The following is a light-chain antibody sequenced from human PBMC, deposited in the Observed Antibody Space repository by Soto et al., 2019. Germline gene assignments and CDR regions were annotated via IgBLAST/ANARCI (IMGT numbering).Light chain of an antibody. V-gene: IGKV3-20*01. J-gene: IGKJ1*01. CDR2: AAS. CDR1: QSVDSKY. Sequence: EIVFTQSPGTLSLSPGERATLSCRASQSVDSKYLAWYQQKPGQAPRILIFAASSSDTGIPDRFSGSGSGTDFTLTISRLEPEDFAVYYCQQYGSSGTFGQGTKVDIK. CDR3: QQYGSSGT.